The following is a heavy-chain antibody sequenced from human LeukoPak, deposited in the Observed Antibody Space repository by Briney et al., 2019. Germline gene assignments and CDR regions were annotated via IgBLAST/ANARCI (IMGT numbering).Heavy chain of an antibody. CDR2: ISSSGSTI. CDR1: GFTFSGFA. CDR3: AREGVAAINYYYYYYMDV. Sequence: GGSLRLSCAASGFTFSGFAMSWVRRTPGKGLEWVSYISSSGSTIYYADSVKGRFTISRDNAKNSLYLQMNSLRAEDTAVYYCAREGVAAINYYYYYYMDVWGKGTTVTVSS. D-gene: IGHD3-3*01. J-gene: IGHJ6*03. V-gene: IGHV3-11*01.